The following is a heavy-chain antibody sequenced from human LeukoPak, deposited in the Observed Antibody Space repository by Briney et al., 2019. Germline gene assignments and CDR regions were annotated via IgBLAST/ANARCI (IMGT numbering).Heavy chain of an antibody. CDR3: ARGNGDYRLGSMSADY. J-gene: IGHJ4*02. V-gene: IGHV3-23*01. Sequence: GGSLRLSCAASEFTFSSYAMSWVRQAPGKGLEWVSTITGSGATTYYADSVKGRFTISRDISKNTLYLYLQMNSLRAEDTAVYYCARGNGDYRLGSMSADYWGQGTLVTVSS. CDR1: EFTFSSYA. D-gene: IGHD4-17*01. CDR2: ITGSGATT.